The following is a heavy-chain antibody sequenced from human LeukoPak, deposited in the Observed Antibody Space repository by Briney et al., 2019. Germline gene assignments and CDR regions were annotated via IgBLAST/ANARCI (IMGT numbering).Heavy chain of an antibody. Sequence: GGSLRLSCAASGITFGNNWMHWVRQGPGKGLVWISRINSDGGGAIYADSVKGRFTVSRDNAKNTLYLQMNSLRAEDTAVYYCARDVPYNWFDTWAQGTLVTVSS. CDR1: GITFGNNW. D-gene: IGHD6-6*01. J-gene: IGHJ5*02. V-gene: IGHV3-74*01. CDR2: INSDGGGA. CDR3: ARDVPYNWFDT.